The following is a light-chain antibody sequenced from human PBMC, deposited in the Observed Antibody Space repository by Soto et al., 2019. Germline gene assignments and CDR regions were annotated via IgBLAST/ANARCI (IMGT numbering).Light chain of an antibody. Sequence: QSVLTQPPSVSAAPGQKVTISCSGSSSNIGNNYVSWYQQLPGTAPKLLIYDNNKRPSGIPDRFSGSKSGTSATLGITGLQTGDEADYYCGTWDSSLSAVVFGGVTQLTV. J-gene: IGLJ2*01. CDR2: DNN. V-gene: IGLV1-51*01. CDR1: SSNIGNNY. CDR3: GTWDSSLSAVV.